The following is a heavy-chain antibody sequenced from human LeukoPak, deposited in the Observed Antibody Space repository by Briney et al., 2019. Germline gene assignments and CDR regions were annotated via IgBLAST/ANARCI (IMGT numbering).Heavy chain of an antibody. V-gene: IGHV4-39*07. Sequence: SETLSLTCTVSSGSITSSNYYWAWIRQPPGKGLEWIGSLYDAANTYYNPSLKSRVAISADTAKKQVSLRLTSLTAADTAVYYCARDVTVRGSPYRRYFDFWGQGSLVAVSS. CDR2: LYDAANT. CDR3: ARDVTVRGSPYRRYFDF. D-gene: IGHD3-10*01. CDR1: SGSITSSNYY. J-gene: IGHJ4*02.